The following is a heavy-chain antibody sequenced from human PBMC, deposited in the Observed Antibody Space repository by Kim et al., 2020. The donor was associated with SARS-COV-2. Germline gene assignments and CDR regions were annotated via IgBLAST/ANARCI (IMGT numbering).Heavy chain of an antibody. CDR2: INHSGST. CDR3: ARRDIVATVYYFDY. D-gene: IGHD5-12*01. J-gene: IGHJ4*01. CDR1: GGSFSGYY. V-gene: IGHV4-34*01. Sequence: SETLSLICAVYGGSFSGYYWSWIRQPPGKGLEWTGEINHSGSTNYNPSLKSRVTISVDTSKNQFSLKLSSVTAADTAVYYCARRDIVATVYYFDY.